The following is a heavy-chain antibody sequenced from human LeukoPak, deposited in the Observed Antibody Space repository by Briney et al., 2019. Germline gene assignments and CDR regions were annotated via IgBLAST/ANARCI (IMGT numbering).Heavy chain of an antibody. CDR1: GFTDSRNY. J-gene: IGHJ6*02. V-gene: IGHV3-53*01. CDR2: TYSDGST. CDR3: ARDGGSSTKEPTGGYYYYGMDV. D-gene: IGHD1-1*01. Sequence: PGGSLRLSCAASGFTDSRNYMSWVRQAPGKGLEWVSLTYSDGSTSYTESVKGRFTISRDNSKNTLSLQLNSLRAEDTAVYYCARDGGSSTKEPTGGYYYYGMDVWGQGTTVTVFS.